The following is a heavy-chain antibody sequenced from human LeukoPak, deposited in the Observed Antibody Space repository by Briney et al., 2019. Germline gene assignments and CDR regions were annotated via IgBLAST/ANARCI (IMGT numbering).Heavy chain of an antibody. J-gene: IGHJ6*03. CDR2: ISSSSSRYI. V-gene: IGHV3-21*01. Sequence: PGGSLRLSCAASGFTFSSYSMNWVRQAPGKGLEWVSSISSSSSRYIYYGGSVKGRFTISRDNARNSLYLQMSSLRAEDTAVYYCAREHSGYDFPGRDYYYMDVWGKGTTVTVSS. D-gene: IGHD5-12*01. CDR1: GFTFSSYS. CDR3: AREHSGYDFPGRDYYYMDV.